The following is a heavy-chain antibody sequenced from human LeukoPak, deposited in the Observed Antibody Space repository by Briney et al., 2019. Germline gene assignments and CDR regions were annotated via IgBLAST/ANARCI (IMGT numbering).Heavy chain of an antibody. V-gene: IGHV1-2*02. CDR2: INPNSGGA. Sequence: ASVKVSCKASGYTFTGYYIHWVRQAPGQGLEWMGWINPNSGGANYAQNFQGRVTLTRDTSISTAYMELSRLTSDDTAVYYCARGRSYTGGFDYWGQGTLVTVSS. D-gene: IGHD1-26*01. J-gene: IGHJ4*02. CDR1: GYTFTGYY. CDR3: ARGRSYTGGFDY.